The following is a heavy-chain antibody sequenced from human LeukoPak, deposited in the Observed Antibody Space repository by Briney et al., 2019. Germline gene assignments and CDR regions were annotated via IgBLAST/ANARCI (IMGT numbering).Heavy chain of an antibody. CDR2: INHSGST. V-gene: IGHV4-34*01. CDR3: ARGYYDYVWGSYRYGPLDY. J-gene: IGHJ4*02. D-gene: IGHD3-16*02. Sequence: PSETLSLTCAVYGGSFSGYYWSWIRQPLGKGLEWIGEINHSGSTNYNPSLKSRVTISVDTSKNQFSLKLSSVTAADTAVYYCARGYYDYVWGSYRYGPLDYWGQGTLVTVSS. CDR1: GGSFSGYY.